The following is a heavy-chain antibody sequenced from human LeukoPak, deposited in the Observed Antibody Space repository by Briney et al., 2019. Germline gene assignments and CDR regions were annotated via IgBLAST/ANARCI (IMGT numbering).Heavy chain of an antibody. CDR1: VYTFTSYY. D-gene: IGHD1-26*01. J-gene: IGHJ4*02. Sequence: AAVKVSCKASVYTFTSYYMHWVRQAPGQGLEWVGIINPSGGSTSYAQKFQGRVTMTMDMSTSTVYMELSSLRSEDTGVYYCARYVIVGATRHGNAFDVVWGQGTLVTVSS. CDR2: INPSGGST. CDR3: ARYVIVGATRHGNAFDVV. V-gene: IGHV1-46*01.